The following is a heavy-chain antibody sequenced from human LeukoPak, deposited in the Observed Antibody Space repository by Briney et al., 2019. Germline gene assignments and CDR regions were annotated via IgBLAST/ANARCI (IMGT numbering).Heavy chain of an antibody. J-gene: IGHJ4*02. CDR1: GGSVSSGSYY. V-gene: IGHV4-61*01. Sequence: SETLSLTCTVSGGSVSSGSYYWSWIRQPPGKGLEWIGYIYYSGSTNYNPSLKSRVTISVDTSKNQSSLKLSSVTAADTAVYYCARLVSGWYPDYWGQGTLVTVSS. CDR3: ARLVSGWYPDY. CDR2: IYYSGST. D-gene: IGHD6-19*01.